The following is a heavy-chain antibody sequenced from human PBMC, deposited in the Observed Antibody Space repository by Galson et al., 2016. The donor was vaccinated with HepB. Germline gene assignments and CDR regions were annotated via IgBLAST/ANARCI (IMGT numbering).Heavy chain of an antibody. CDR3: AKSSKVVGARRLYYFDY. CDR1: GFTFASYA. V-gene: IGHV3-23*01. J-gene: IGHJ4*02. Sequence: SLRLSCAASGFTFASYAMSWVRQAPGKGLQWVSTMSGSGGTIFYADSVKGRFTISRDNSKNTLSLQMSNVRAEDTAVYYCAKSSKVVGARRLYYFDYWGQGTLVPVST. D-gene: IGHD1-26*01. CDR2: MSGSGGTI.